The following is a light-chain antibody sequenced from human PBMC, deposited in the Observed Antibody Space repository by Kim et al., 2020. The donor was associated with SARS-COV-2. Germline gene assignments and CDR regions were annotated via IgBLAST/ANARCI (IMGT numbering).Light chain of an antibody. Sequence: SYELTQPPSVSVSPGQTASITCSGAKLGDRFASWYQQKPGQSPVLVVYQDNKRPSGIPERFSGSNSGNTATLTISGTQAGDEADYYCQAWDSSTSLVFGTGTKVTVL. CDR1: KLGDRF. V-gene: IGLV3-1*01. CDR3: QAWDSSTSLV. CDR2: QDN. J-gene: IGLJ1*01.